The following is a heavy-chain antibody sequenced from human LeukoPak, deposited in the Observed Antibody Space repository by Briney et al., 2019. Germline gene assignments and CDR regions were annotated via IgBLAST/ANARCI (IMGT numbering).Heavy chain of an antibody. CDR2: ISAYNGNT. V-gene: IGHV1-18*01. CDR1: GYTFTSYG. J-gene: IGHJ4*02. Sequence: ASVKVSCKASGYTFTSYGISWVRQAPGQGLEWMGWISAYNGNTNYAQKLQGRVTMTTDTSTSTAYMELRSLRSDDTAVYCCARKDDYYGSGSYNYWGQGTLVTVSS. D-gene: IGHD3-10*01. CDR3: ARKDDYYGSGSYNY.